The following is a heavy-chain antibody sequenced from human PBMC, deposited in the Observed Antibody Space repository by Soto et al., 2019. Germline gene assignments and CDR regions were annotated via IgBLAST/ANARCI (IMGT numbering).Heavy chain of an antibody. D-gene: IGHD1-26*01. CDR2: ISYYGTNE. V-gene: IGHV3-30*18. CDR1: GFTFSGYG. J-gene: IGHJ4*02. CDR3: EKEDPSGRYSLDY. Sequence: QVQLVESGGGVVQPGRSLRLSWEAAGFTFSGYGMHGFRQAPGKGLEWVAVISYYGTNEYYEDSVKGRFTISRDNSKNTLYLQMNSLRIEDTAVYICEKEDPSGRYSLDYWGQGSQVTVSP.